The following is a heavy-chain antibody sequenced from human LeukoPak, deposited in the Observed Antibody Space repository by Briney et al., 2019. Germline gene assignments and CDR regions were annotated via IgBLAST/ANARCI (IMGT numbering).Heavy chain of an antibody. V-gene: IGHV4-61*01. CDR2: IYHSGSA. CDR1: GGAVSSGNYY. Sequence: SETLSLTCTVSGGAVSSGNYYWSWIRQPPGKGLEWIGYIYHSGSAKYNPSLMGRVTISVDTSKIQFSLKLTSVTAADTAVYYCARDSVVRAGGIDFWGQGTLVTVSS. CDR3: ARDSVVRAGGIDF. J-gene: IGHJ4*02. D-gene: IGHD3-10*01.